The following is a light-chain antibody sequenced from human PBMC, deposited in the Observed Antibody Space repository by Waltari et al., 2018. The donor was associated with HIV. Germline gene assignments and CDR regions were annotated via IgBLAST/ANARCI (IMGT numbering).Light chain of an antibody. CDR3: ASFTGDNTLL. Sequence: SAVTQPASVSGLPGQSITISGTGDDSDFGLVTFVSWYQQHPDKLPRLIVYDVDSRASGISARFSGSKSGHTASLNISGLRAEDEAHYYCASFTGDNTLLFGGGTKVTVL. CDR1: DSDFGLVTF. V-gene: IGLV2-14*03. J-gene: IGLJ3*02. CDR2: DVD.